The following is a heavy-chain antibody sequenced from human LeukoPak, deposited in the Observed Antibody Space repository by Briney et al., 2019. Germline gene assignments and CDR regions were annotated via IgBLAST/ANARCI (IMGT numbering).Heavy chain of an antibody. CDR2: ISYDGSNK. V-gene: IGHV3-30-3*01. D-gene: IGHD1-26*01. Sequence: GGSLRLSCAASGFIFSSYAMHWVRQAPGKGLEWVAVISYDGSNKYYADSVKGRFTISRDNSKNTLYLQMNSLRAEDTAVYYCARSVAWVGATRGIDYWGQGTLVTVSS. CDR3: ARSVAWVGATRGIDY. CDR1: GFIFSSYA. J-gene: IGHJ4*02.